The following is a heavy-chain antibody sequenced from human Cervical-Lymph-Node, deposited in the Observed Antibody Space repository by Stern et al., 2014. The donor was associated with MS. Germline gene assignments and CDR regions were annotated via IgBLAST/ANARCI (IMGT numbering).Heavy chain of an antibody. Sequence: EVQLVESGAEVKKPGESVKIACKGSGYSFSSYWIAWVRQMPGKGLEWMGMIFPSDSKTRYRPSFEGQVTISVDKSTSTAYLHWSSLKASDTARYYCGREVAMTAGLLGFWGQGTQVIVS. CDR1: GYSFSSYW. D-gene: IGHD3-22*01. V-gene: IGHV5-51*01. J-gene: IGHJ4*02. CDR3: GREVAMTAGLLGF. CDR2: IFPSDSKT.